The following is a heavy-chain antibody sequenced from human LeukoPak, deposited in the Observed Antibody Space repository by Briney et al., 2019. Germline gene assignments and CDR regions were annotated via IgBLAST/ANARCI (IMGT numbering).Heavy chain of an antibody. CDR1: GFTVSNNY. D-gene: IGHD1-14*01. J-gene: IGHJ4*02. CDR3: ARDAFNRLDY. CDR2: ISSSGSTI. Sequence: GGSLRLSCAASGFTVSNNYMSWVRQAPGKGLEWVSYISSSGSTIYYADSVKGRFTISRDNAKNSLYLQMNSLRAEDTAVYYRARDAFNRLDYWGQGTLVTVSS. V-gene: IGHV3-11*01.